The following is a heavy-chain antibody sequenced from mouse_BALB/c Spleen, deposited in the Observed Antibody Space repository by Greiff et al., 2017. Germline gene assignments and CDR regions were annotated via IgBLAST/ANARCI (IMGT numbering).Heavy chain of an antibody. Sequence: QVQLKESGPGLVQPSQSLSITCTVFGFSLTSYGVNWVRQSPGKGLEWLGVIWSGGSTDYNAAFISRLSISKDNSKSQVFFKMNSLQANDTAIYYCARKGPSYAMDYWGQGTSVTVSS. CDR2: IWSGGST. V-gene: IGHV2-2*02. CDR3: ARKGPSYAMDY. J-gene: IGHJ4*01. CDR1: GFSLTSYG.